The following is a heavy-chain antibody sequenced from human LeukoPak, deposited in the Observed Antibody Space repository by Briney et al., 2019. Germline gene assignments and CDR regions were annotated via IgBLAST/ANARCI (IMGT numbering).Heavy chain of an antibody. D-gene: IGHD3-10*01. Sequence: GGCLRLSCAASVFTFSSYGMHGVRQAPGKGLEWVAVISYDGSNKYYADSVKGRFTISRDNSKNTLYLQMNSLRAEDRAVYYCAKDYGSGSYDDPFDYWGPGTLVTVSS. J-gene: IGHJ4*02. CDR1: VFTFSSYG. CDR3: AKDYGSGSYDDPFDY. V-gene: IGHV3-30*18. CDR2: ISYDGSNK.